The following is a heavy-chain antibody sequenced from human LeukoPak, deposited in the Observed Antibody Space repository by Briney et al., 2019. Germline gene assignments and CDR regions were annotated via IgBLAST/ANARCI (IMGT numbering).Heavy chain of an antibody. J-gene: IGHJ6*03. V-gene: IGHV4-34*01. Sequence: SETLSLTCTVSGGSISSYYWSWIRQPPGKGLEWIGEINHSGSTNYNPSLKSRVTISVDTSKNQFSLKLSSVTAADTAVYYCARGSHDYSNYDRGYYYYMDVWGKGTTVTVSS. CDR3: ARGSHDYSNYDRGYYYYMDV. CDR1: GGSISSYY. CDR2: INHSGST. D-gene: IGHD4-11*01.